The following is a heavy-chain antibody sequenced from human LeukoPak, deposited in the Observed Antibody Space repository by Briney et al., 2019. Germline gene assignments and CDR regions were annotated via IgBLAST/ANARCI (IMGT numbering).Heavy chain of an antibody. V-gene: IGHV4-59*01. CDR1: GGSISSYY. J-gene: IGHJ4*02. Sequence: PSETLSLTCTVSGGSISSYYWSWIRQPPGKGLEWIGYIYYSGSTNYNPSLKSRVTISVDTSKNQFSLKLSSVTAADTAAYYCARDGYGGVDYWGQGTLVTVSS. D-gene: IGHD3-10*01. CDR3: ARDGYGGVDY. CDR2: IYYSGST.